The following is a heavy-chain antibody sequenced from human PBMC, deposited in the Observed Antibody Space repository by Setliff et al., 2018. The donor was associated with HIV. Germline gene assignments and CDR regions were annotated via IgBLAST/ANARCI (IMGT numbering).Heavy chain of an antibody. CDR3: ARWGGPPTRFAGSYFDY. CDR2: IKQDGSEK. D-gene: IGHD3-10*01. V-gene: IGHV3-7*01. Sequence: GGSLRLSCAASGFTFSSNWMSWVRQAPGKGLEWVANIKQDGSEKYYVDSVKGRFTISRDNAKNSLYLQMNSLRAEDTAVYYCARWGGPPTRFAGSYFDYWGQGTLVTVSS. CDR1: GFTFSSNW. J-gene: IGHJ4*02.